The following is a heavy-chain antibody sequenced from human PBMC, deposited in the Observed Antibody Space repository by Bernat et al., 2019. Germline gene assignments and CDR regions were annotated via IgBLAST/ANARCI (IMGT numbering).Heavy chain of an antibody. CDR1: GFSFSSDW. V-gene: IGHV3-74*01. CDR2: MNSDGTTI. CDR3: ARMYSSGWLIDY. J-gene: IGHJ4*02. Sequence: EVQLVESGGGLVQPGGSLTLSCAASGFSFSSDWVHWVRQIPGQGLVWVSRMNSDGTTINYADSVKGRFTISRDNSKNTLYLQMNSLRGEDTAVYYCARMYSSGWLIDYWGQGTLVTVSS. D-gene: IGHD6-19*01.